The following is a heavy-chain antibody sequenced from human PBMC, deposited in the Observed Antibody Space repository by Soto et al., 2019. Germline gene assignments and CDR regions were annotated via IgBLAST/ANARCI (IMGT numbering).Heavy chain of an antibody. CDR2: ISGSGGST. J-gene: IGHJ4*02. D-gene: IGHD2-2*01. CDR1: GFTFSSYA. Sequence: GGSLRLSCAASGFTFSSYAMSWVRQAPGKGLEWVSAISGSGGSTYYADSVKGRLTISRDNSKNTLYPQMNSLRAEDTAVYYCAKDIVGVPAAVFDYWGQGTLVTVSS. V-gene: IGHV3-23*01. CDR3: AKDIVGVPAAVFDY.